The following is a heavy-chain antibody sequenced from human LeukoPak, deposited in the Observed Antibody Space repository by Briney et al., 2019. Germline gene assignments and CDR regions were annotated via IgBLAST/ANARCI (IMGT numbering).Heavy chain of an antibody. D-gene: IGHD1-26*01. CDR1: GFTFSSYG. J-gene: IGHJ6*02. Sequence: GGSLRLSCAASGFTFSSYGMHWVRQAAGKGLEWVAVISYDGSNKYYADSVKGRFTISRDNSKNTLYLQMNSLRAEDTAVYYCANGGRAHYYYYGMDVWGQGTTVTVSS. CDR2: ISYDGSNK. V-gene: IGHV3-30*18. CDR3: ANGGRAHYYYYGMDV.